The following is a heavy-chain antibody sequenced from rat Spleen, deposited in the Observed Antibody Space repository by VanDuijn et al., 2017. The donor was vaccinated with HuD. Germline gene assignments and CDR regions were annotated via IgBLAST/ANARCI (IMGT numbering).Heavy chain of an antibody. CDR3: ANHAYTNYRTLGWFAY. CDR2: LSYDGDT. D-gene: IGHD1-10*01. V-gene: IGHV5-29*01. J-gene: IGHJ3*01. Sequence: EVQLVESDGGLVQPGRSLKLSCTASGFTLSDYYMAWVRQAPTKGLEWVATLSYDGDTFYPDSVKGRFTISRDNAKSTLYLQMDSLRSEDTATYYCANHAYTNYRTLGWFAYWGLGTLVTVSS. CDR1: GFTLSDYY.